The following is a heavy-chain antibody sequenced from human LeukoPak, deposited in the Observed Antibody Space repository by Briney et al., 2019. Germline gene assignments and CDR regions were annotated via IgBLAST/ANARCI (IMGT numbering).Heavy chain of an antibody. Sequence: GGSLRLSCAASGFTFSNHWMHWVRQAPGEGLMWVSRVSPDGSTTKNAGSVKGRFTISRDNARSTVFLQLNSLRAEDTAVYYCAREINKWFDPWGQGTLVTVSS. J-gene: IGHJ5*02. CDR2: VSPDGSTT. CDR1: GFTFSNHW. CDR3: AREINKWFDP. V-gene: IGHV3-74*03.